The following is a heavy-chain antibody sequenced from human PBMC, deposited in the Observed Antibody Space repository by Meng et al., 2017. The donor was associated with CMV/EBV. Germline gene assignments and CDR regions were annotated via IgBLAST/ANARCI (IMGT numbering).Heavy chain of an antibody. Sequence: GESLKISCAASGFTFSSYGMHWVRQAPGKGLEWVAFIRYDGSNKYYADSVKGRFTISRDNSKNTLYLQMNSLRAEDTAVYYCYITHGSMVRGVTDYYGMDVWGQGTTVTVSS. D-gene: IGHD3-10*01. CDR2: IRYDGSNK. V-gene: IGHV3-30*02. CDR3: YITHGSMVRGVTDYYGMDV. J-gene: IGHJ6*02. CDR1: GFTFSSYG.